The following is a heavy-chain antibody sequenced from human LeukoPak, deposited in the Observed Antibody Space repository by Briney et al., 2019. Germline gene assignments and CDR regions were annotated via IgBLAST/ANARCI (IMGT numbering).Heavy chain of an antibody. D-gene: IGHD6-13*01. V-gene: IGHV3-30-3*01. CDR2: ISYDGSNK. CDR1: GFTFSSYA. J-gene: IGHJ4*02. CDR3: ARDWYSSSWYY. Sequence: PGGSLRLSCAASGFTFSSYAMHWVRQAPGKGLEWVAVISYDGSNKYCADSVKGRFTISRDNSKNSLYLQMNSLRAEDTAVYYCARDWYSSSWYYWGQGTLVTVSS.